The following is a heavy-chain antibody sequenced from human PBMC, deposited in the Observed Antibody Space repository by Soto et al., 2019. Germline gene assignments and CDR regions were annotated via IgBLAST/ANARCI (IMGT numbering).Heavy chain of an antibody. V-gene: IGHV1-18*04. J-gene: IGHJ6*02. CDR2: ISAYNGNT. D-gene: IGHD3-3*01. CDR1: GYTFTSYG. CDR3: ARINGITIFGVVILEPDYYYGMDV. Sequence: ASVKVSCKASGYTFTSYGISWVRQAPGQGLEWMGWISAYNGNTNYAQKLQGRVTMTTDTSTSTAYMELRSLRSDDTAVYYCARINGITIFGVVILEPDYYYGMDVWGQGTTATVSS.